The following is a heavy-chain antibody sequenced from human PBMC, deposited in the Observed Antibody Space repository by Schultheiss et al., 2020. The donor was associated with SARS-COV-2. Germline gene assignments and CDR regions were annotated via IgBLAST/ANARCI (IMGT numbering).Heavy chain of an antibody. CDR2: IYYSGST. J-gene: IGHJ5*02. CDR1: GDSISSGDYY. D-gene: IGHD3-22*01. CDR3: ARLDYSSGYYYVGWFDP. Sequence: SETLSLTCTVSGDSISSGDYYWSWIRQHPGKGLEWIGYIYYSGSTYYNPSLESRVTISVDKSKNQFSLKLSSVTAADTAVYYCARLDYSSGYYYVGWFDPWGQGTLVTVSS. V-gene: IGHV4-31*03.